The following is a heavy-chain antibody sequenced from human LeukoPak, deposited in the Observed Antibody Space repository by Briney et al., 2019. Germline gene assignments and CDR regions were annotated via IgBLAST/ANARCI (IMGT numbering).Heavy chain of an antibody. CDR1: GYSISSGYY. D-gene: IGHD3-3*01. Sequence: PSETLSLTCTVSGYSISSGYYWGWIRQPPGKGLEWIGSIYHSGSTYYNPSLKSRVTISVDTSKNQFSLKLSSVTAADTAVYYCARGLSNYDFWSGYYVYYFDYWGQGTLVTVSP. J-gene: IGHJ4*02. CDR2: IYHSGST. CDR3: ARGLSNYDFWSGYYVYYFDY. V-gene: IGHV4-38-2*02.